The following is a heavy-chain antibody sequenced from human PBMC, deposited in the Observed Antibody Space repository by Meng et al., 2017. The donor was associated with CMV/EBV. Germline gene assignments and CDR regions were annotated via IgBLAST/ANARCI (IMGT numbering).Heavy chain of an antibody. D-gene: IGHD3-22*01. V-gene: IGHV1-2*02. J-gene: IGHJ4*02. CDR3: ARGQYYYDSSGYFY. Sequence: ASLKVSCKASGYPFTAYYMHWVRQAPGQGLEWMGWINPDSGATNFARNLQGRVTMTRDTSISTAYMELSGLTFDDTAVDYCARGQYYYDSSGYFYWGQGTLVTVSS. CDR1: GYPFTAYY. CDR2: INPDSGAT.